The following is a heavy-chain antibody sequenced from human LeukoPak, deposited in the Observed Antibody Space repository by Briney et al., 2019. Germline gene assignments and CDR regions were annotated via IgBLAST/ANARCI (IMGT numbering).Heavy chain of an antibody. CDR2: VRDKANSYTT. J-gene: IGHJ3*02. Sequence: GGSLRLSCAASGFTFSDHYMQWVRQAPGKGLEWVGRVRDKANSYTTEYAASVKGRFTISRDDSKNSMFLQMNNLDTEDTAFYYCARERWRSGSYHDAFDIWGQGTMVTVSS. CDR3: ARERWRSGSYHDAFDI. V-gene: IGHV3-72*01. D-gene: IGHD1-26*01. CDR1: GFTFSDHY.